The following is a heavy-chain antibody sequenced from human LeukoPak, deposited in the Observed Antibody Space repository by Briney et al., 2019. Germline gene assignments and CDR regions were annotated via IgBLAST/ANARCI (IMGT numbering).Heavy chain of an antibody. Sequence: SQTLSLTCTVSGGSINSFYWNWIRQPPGKEPEWVGYIYHSGSTNYNPSLESRLTISLDTPKNQFSLKLTSVTAADTAIYYCARVGGMTTVNNAAFDVWGQGTMVTVSS. CDR1: GGSINSFY. V-gene: IGHV4-59*01. J-gene: IGHJ3*01. CDR2: IYHSGST. CDR3: ARVGGMTTVNNAAFDV. D-gene: IGHD4-11*01.